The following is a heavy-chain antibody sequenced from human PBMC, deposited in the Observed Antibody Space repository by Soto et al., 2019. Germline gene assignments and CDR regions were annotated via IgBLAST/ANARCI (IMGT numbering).Heavy chain of an antibody. J-gene: IGHJ6*02. CDR2: ISYDGSNK. D-gene: IGHD6-13*01. Sequence: GGSLRLSCAASGFTFSSYAMHWVRQAPGKGLEWVAVISYDGSNKYYADSVKGRFTISRDNSKNTLYLQMNSLRAEDTAVYYCAREAGVWSDGIAAAGTDYYGMDVWGQGTTVTVS. CDR1: GFTFSSYA. V-gene: IGHV3-30-3*01. CDR3: AREAGVWSDGIAAAGTDYYGMDV.